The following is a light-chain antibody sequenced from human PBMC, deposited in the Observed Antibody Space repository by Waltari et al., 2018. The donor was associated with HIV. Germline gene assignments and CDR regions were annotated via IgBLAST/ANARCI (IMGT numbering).Light chain of an antibody. Sequence: SYELTQPPSVSVSPGQTARITCSGDALPKRYNYWYQQKSGQAPVLVIYKDNKRPSVITERFSGSSSVTMATLTISGAQVEDEADYYCYSTDNNGDRGVFGGGTKVSVL. CDR2: KDN. CDR1: ALPKRY. CDR3: YSTDNNGDRGV. J-gene: IGLJ2*01. V-gene: IGLV3-10*01.